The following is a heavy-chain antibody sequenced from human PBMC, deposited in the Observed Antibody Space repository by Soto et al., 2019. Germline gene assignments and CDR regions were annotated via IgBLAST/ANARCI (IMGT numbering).Heavy chain of an antibody. D-gene: IGHD3-22*01. CDR3: VKDQGSGYYLY. V-gene: IGHV3-64D*08. J-gene: IGHJ4*02. CDR1: GVTFSGYG. Sequence: GGSLRLCCSASGVTFSGYGMHWVRQAPGKGLEYVSAISSNGGSTYYADSVKGRFTISRDNSKNTLYLQMSSLRAEDTAVYYCVKDQGSGYYLYWGQGPLLTVSS. CDR2: ISSNGGST.